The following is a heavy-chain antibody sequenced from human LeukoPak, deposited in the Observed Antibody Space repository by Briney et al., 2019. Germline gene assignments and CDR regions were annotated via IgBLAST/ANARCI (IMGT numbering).Heavy chain of an antibody. CDR2: ISYDGNHI. D-gene: IGHD3-10*01. V-gene: IGHV3-30-3*01. CDR3: ARDNIAGSGSSD. CDR1: GFPFSSFA. J-gene: IGHJ4*02. Sequence: GGSLRLPCAASGFPFSSFAVHWVRQAPGKGLEWVAVISYDGNHIYYADSVKGRFTISRDNSKNTLYLQMNSLRSGDTAVYYCARDNIAGSGSSDWGQGTLVTVSS.